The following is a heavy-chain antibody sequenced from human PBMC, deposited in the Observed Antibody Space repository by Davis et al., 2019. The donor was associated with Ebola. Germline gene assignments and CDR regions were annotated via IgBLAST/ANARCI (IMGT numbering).Heavy chain of an antibody. D-gene: IGHD4-23*01. CDR2: IRSKANSYAT. Sequence: PGGSLRLSCAASGFTFSGSAMHWVRQASGKGLEWVGRIRSKANSYATAYAASVKGRFTISRDDSKNTAYLQMNSLKTEDTAVYYCAKVGWYLSYFDYWGQGTLVTVSS. CDR3: AKVGWYLSYFDY. V-gene: IGHV3-73*01. CDR1: GFTFSGSA. J-gene: IGHJ4*02.